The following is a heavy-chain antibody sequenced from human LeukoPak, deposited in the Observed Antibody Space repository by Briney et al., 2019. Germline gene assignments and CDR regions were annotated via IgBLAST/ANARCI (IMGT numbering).Heavy chain of an antibody. Sequence: SETLSLTSTVSGGSLSSNSYSWGWIRQAPGKGLEWIGGVFDSGSTYYNPSLQSRVTISVDTSNNQFSLKLTSVTAADTAVYHCARDHCSSSSCYTNWFDPWGQGTLVTVSS. D-gene: IGHD2-2*01. V-gene: IGHV4-39*07. J-gene: IGHJ5*02. CDR1: GGSLSSNSYS. CDR3: ARDHCSSSSCYTNWFDP. CDR2: VFDSGST.